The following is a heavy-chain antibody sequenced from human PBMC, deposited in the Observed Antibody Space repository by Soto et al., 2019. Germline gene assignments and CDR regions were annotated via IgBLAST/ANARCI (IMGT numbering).Heavy chain of an antibody. CDR1: GGSISSYY. CDR2: IYYSGIT. Sequence: PSEPLSLTCTVSGGSISSYYWSWIRQPPGKGLEWIGYIYYSGITNYNPSLKSRVTISVDTSKNQFSLKLSSVTAADTAVYYCASASGIAAAADPGVFDDWGQGTLVTVSS. CDR3: ASASGIAAAADPGVFDD. J-gene: IGHJ4*02. D-gene: IGHD6-13*01. V-gene: IGHV4-59*01.